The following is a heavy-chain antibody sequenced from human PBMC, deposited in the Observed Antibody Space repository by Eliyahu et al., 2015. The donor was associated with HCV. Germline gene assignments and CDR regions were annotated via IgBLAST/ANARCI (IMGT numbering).Heavy chain of an antibody. CDR3: AKVGPGQGGNAFDI. J-gene: IGHJ3*02. D-gene: IGHD3-16*01. CDR1: GFXFSSXA. Sequence: EVQLLESGGGLVQPGGXLXLSCAASGFXFSSXAMSWVRXAPGKGLXWVSAISGSGGSTXYADSVKGRFTISRDNSKNTLYLQMNSLRAEDTAVYYCAKVGPGQGGNAFDIWGQGTMVTVSS. CDR2: ISGSGGST. V-gene: IGHV3-23*01.